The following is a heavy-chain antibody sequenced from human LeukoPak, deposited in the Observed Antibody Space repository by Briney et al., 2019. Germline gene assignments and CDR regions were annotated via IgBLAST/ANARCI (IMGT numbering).Heavy chain of an antibody. CDR1: GYTFTSYG. V-gene: IGHV1-2*02. D-gene: IGHD6-19*01. J-gene: IGHJ5*02. CDR3: ARDRGPPSIAVAGMLFNWFDP. CDR2: INPNSGGT. Sequence: ASLKVSCKTSGYTFTSYGISWLRQAPGQGLEWMGWINPNSGGTNYAQKFQGRVTMTRDTSISTAYMELSRLRSDDTAVYYCARDRGPPSIAVAGMLFNWFDPWGQGTLVTVSS.